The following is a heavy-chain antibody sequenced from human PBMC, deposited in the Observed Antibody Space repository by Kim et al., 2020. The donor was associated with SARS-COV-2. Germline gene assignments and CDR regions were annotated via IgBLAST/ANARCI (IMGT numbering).Heavy chain of an antibody. CDR3: ARHPLGEAAELDY. CDR1: AFTFSSYG. V-gene: IGHV3-30*03. Sequence: GGSLRLSCAASAFTFSSYGMHWVRQAPGKGLEWVALMAYDGSNKYYADSVKGRFTISRDNSKNTLYLQMTSLRAEDTAVYYCARHPLGEAAELDYWGQGT. J-gene: IGHJ4*02. CDR2: MAYDGSNK. D-gene: IGHD6-13*01.